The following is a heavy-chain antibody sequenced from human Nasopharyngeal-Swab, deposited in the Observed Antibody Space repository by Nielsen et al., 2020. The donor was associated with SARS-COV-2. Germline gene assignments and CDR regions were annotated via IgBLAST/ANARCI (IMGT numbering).Heavy chain of an antibody. V-gene: IGHV3-53*01. Sequence: GGSLRLSCAASGVTVSSNYMSWVRQAPGKGLEWVSVIYSGGSTYYADSVKGRFTISRDNSKNTLYLQMNSLRAEDTAVYYCVRDFWNDAFDIWGQGTMVTVSS. D-gene: IGHD3-3*01. J-gene: IGHJ3*02. CDR1: GVTVSSNY. CDR2: IYSGGST. CDR3: VRDFWNDAFDI.